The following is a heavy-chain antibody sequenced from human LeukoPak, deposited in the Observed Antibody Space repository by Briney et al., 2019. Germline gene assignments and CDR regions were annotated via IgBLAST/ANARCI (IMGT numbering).Heavy chain of an antibody. CDR3: ARDLMVDPAFDI. J-gene: IGHJ3*02. D-gene: IGHD2-8*02. V-gene: IGHV4-59*01. CDR2: IYYSGST. CDR1: GGSISSYY. Sequence: SETLSLTCTVSGGSISSYYWSWIRQPPGKGLEWIGYIYYSGSTNYNPSLKSRVTISVDTSKNQFSLKLSSVTAADTAAYYCARDLMVDPAFDIWGQGTMVTVSS.